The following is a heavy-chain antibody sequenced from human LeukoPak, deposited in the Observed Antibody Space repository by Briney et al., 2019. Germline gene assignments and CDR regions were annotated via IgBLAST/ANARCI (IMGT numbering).Heavy chain of an antibody. Sequence: PSETLSLTCTVSGGSISSYYWTWTRQPAGKGLEWIGRIYTSGSTNYNPSLKSRVTMSVDASKNQFSLKLSSVTAADTAVYYCARGSNYYSSSSGDAFDIWGQGTMVTVSS. CDR1: GGSISSYY. CDR3: ARGSNYYSSSSGDAFDI. CDR2: IYTSGST. V-gene: IGHV4-4*07. J-gene: IGHJ3*02. D-gene: IGHD6-6*01.